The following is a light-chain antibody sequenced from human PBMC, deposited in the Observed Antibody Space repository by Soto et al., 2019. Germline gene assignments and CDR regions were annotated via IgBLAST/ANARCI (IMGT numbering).Light chain of an antibody. Sequence: EIVLTQSPGTLSLSPGERATLSCRASQSVSSSYLAWYQQKPGQAPRLLIYGASSRATGIPDRFSGSGSGTDFTLTISRLEPADFALYFCQLRSSWPPYTFAQGTKLGIK. V-gene: IGKV3D-20*02. CDR3: QLRSSWPPYT. CDR2: GAS. CDR1: QSVSSSY. J-gene: IGKJ2*01.